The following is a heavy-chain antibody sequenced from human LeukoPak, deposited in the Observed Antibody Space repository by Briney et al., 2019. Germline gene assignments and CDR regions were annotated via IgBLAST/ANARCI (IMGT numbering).Heavy chain of an antibody. CDR2: IYYSGST. D-gene: IGHD3-3*01. Sequence: ASETLSLTCTVSGGSISSYYWGWIRQPPGKGLEWIGSIYYSGSTYYNPSLKSRVTISVDTSKNQFSLKLSSVTAADTAVYYCARQRLLTIFGVVRGANWFDPWGQGTLVTVSS. J-gene: IGHJ5*02. CDR1: GGSISSYY. V-gene: IGHV4-39*01. CDR3: ARQRLLTIFGVVRGANWFDP.